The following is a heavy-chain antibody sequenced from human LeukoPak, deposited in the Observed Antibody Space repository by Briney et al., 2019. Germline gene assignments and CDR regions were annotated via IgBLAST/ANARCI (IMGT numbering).Heavy chain of an antibody. CDR3: ARASVLTGYYTAVTFDY. V-gene: IGHV4-4*07. CDR1: GDSISDFY. CDR2: IYTSGST. Sequence: SETLSLTCTVSGDSISDFYWSWIRQPAGKGLEWIGRIYTSGSTNYNPSLKSRVTMSVDTSKNQFSLKLTSVTAADTAVYYCARASVLTGYYTAVTFDYWGQGTLVTVSS. D-gene: IGHD3-9*01. J-gene: IGHJ4*02.